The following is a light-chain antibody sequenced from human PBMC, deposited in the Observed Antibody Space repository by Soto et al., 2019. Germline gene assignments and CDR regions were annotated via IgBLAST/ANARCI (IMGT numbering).Light chain of an antibody. Sequence: QPVLTHPPSVSGAPGQRVTISCTGSSSNIGAGYDVHWYQQLPGTAPKRLIYGNSNRPSGVPDRFSGSKSGTSASLAITGLQAEDEADYYCQSYDSSLSGSKVFGGGTKLTVL. J-gene: IGLJ2*01. CDR3: QSYDSSLSGSKV. V-gene: IGLV1-40*01. CDR2: GNS. CDR1: SSNIGAGYD.